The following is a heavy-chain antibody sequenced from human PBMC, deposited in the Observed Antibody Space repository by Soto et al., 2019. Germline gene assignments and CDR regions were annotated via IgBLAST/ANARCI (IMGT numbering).Heavy chain of an antibody. D-gene: IGHD1-26*01. Sequence: GGSLRLPCEGSGFTFSTYAMSWVRQAPGQGLEWVSAISGSGGSTYYTDSVKGRFTISRDNSKNTLYLQMNTLRAEHTALYSCALRKTGSYFDYWGQGSLVTVSS. CDR2: ISGSGGST. J-gene: IGHJ4*02. CDR3: ALRKTGSYFDY. V-gene: IGHV3-23*01. CDR1: GFTFSTYA.